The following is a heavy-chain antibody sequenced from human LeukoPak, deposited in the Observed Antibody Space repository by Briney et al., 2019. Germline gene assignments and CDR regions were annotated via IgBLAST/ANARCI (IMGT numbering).Heavy chain of an antibody. CDR3: ARLRITMVRGVQRGGWFDP. Sequence: SETLFLTCTVSGDSISSYYWSWIRQPPGKGLEWIGYIYYSGSTNYNPSLKSRVTISVDTSKNQFSLKLSSVTAADTAVYYCARLRITMVRGVQRGGWFDPWGQGTLVTVSS. D-gene: IGHD3-10*01. CDR2: IYYSGST. CDR1: GDSISSYY. V-gene: IGHV4-59*01. J-gene: IGHJ5*02.